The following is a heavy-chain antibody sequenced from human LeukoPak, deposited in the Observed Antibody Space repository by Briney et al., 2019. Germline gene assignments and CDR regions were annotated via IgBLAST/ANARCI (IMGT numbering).Heavy chain of an antibody. CDR2: IYYSGST. V-gene: IGHV4-39*01. CDR1: GGSISSSSYY. Sequence: SETLSLTCTVSGGSISSSSYYWGWIRQPPGKGLEWIGTIYYSGSTFYSPSLKSRITISVDTSKNQFSLKLSSVTAADTAVYYCARLLVPGWFDPWGQGTLVTVSS. D-gene: IGHD2-2*01. CDR3: ARLLVPGWFDP. J-gene: IGHJ5*02.